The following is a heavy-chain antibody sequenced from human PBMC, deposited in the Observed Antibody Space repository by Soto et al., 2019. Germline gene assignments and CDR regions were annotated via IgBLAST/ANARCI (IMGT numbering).Heavy chain of an antibody. Sequence: EVQLVESGGGLVQPGRSLRLSCAASGFTFDGYAMHWVRQAPGKGLEWVSGISWNSGSIGYADSVKGRFTISRDNAKNSLYLQMNSLSAEDKALDYCSKARHDFWSGYGMDVWGQGTTVTVSS. CDR2: ISWNSGSI. J-gene: IGHJ6*02. D-gene: IGHD3-3*01. CDR1: GFTFDGYA. CDR3: SKARHDFWSGYGMDV. V-gene: IGHV3-9*01.